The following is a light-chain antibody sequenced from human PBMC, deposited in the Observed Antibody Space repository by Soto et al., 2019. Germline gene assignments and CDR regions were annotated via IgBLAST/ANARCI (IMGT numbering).Light chain of an antibody. V-gene: IGKV3-15*01. J-gene: IGKJ2*01. CDR2: RAS. Sequence: EVVMTQSPATLSASPGERVTLSCRASQNLGSSLAWYQQRPGQAPRLLLYRASTRATGIPARFSGSGSGTEFTVTISSLQSEDFAVYYCQQYNYWPPYTFGQGTKLEFK. CDR1: QNLGSS. CDR3: QQYNYWPPYT.